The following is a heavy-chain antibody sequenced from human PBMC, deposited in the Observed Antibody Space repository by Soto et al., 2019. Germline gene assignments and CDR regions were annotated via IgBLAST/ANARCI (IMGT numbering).Heavy chain of an antibody. D-gene: IGHD3-22*01. CDR2: IYYSGST. V-gene: IGHV4-30-4*01. J-gene: IGHJ5*02. Sequence: SETLSLTCTVSGGSISSGDYYWGWIRQPPGKGLEGIGSIYYSGSTYYNPSLKSRVTISVDTTKNQFSLKLSSVTAADTAVYYCAREGYLLYYDSSGYAGGNWSDPWGQGTLGTV. CDR3: AREGYLLYYDSSGYAGGNWSDP. CDR1: GGSISSGDYY.